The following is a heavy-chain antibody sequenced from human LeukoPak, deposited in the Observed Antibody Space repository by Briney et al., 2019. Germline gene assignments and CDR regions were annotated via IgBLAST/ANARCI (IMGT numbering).Heavy chain of an antibody. D-gene: IGHD4-17*01. CDR3: ASTVNSSDMDV. CDR2: IYSGGST. CDR1: GFTVSSDS. V-gene: IGHV3-53*01. Sequence: GGSQRLSCAASGFTVSSDSMSWVRQAPGKGLEWVSDIYSGGSTYYADSVKARFTTSRDNSKNTLYLQMNSLGAEDTAVYYCASTVNSSDMDVWGQGTTVAVSS. J-gene: IGHJ6*02.